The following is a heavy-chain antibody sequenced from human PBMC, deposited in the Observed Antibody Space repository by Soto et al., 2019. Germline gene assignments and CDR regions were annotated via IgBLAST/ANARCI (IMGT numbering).Heavy chain of an antibody. CDR3: ACIFSGGYGYGFYYYGMDV. D-gene: IGHD5-18*01. Sequence: GGSLRLSCAASGFTFSDYYMTWIRQAPGKGLEWVSYISSSGTTIYYADSVKGRFTISRDNAKNSVYLQMNSLRAQDTAVYYCACIFSGGYGYGFYYYGMDVWGQGTTVTVSS. J-gene: IGHJ6*02. CDR1: GFTFSDYY. CDR2: ISSSGTTI. V-gene: IGHV3-11*01.